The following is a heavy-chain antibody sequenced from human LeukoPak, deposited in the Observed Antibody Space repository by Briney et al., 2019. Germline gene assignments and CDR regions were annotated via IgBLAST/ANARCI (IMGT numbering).Heavy chain of an antibody. CDR3: ARDYDYGGTR. D-gene: IGHD4-23*01. J-gene: IGHJ4*02. CDR2: ISGSGITT. V-gene: IGHV3-48*01. CDR1: GFTFSSYN. Sequence: GGSLRLSCVASGFTFSSYNMEWVRQAPGKGLEWVSYISGSGITTYYADSVKGRFTISRDNAKNSLSLRMNSLRAEDTAVYYCARDYDYGGTRWGQGTLVTVSS.